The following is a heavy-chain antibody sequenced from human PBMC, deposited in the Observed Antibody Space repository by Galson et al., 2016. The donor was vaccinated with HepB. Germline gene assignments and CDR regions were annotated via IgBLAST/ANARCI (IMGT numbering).Heavy chain of an antibody. D-gene: IGHD6-13*01. V-gene: IGHV4-39*01. CDR3: ARHGDGFRAAAGDY. J-gene: IGHJ4*01. Sequence: TLSLTCTVSGGPITTGGYHWGWVRQPPGSGLEWIGSVHYNVGASYKSTLQSRVTISVDTSKNQFSLKLTSVTAADTAVYYCARHGDGFRAAAGDYWGHGTLVTVSS. CDR2: VHYNVGA. CDR1: GGPITTGGYH.